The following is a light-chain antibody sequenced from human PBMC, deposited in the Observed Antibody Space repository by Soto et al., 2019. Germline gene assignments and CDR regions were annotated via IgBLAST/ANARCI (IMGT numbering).Light chain of an antibody. CDR1: QSISSSY. J-gene: IGKJ1*01. CDR3: QHYDSSPKT. V-gene: IGKV3-20*01. Sequence: EIVLTQYPGTLSLSPGERATLSCRASQSISSSYLAWYQQKRGQAPRLLIYTASRRAADIPDRFSGGGSGTDFTLTISRLEPEDFAVYYCQHYDSSPKTFGPGTKVEIK. CDR2: TAS.